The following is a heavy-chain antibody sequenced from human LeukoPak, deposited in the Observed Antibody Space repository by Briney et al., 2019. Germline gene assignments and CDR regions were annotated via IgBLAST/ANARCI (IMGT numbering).Heavy chain of an antibody. CDR2: IYHSGST. V-gene: IGHV4-30-2*01. J-gene: IGHJ3*02. D-gene: IGHD3-10*01. Sequence: KPSQTLSLTCAFSGGSISSGGYSWSWIRQPPGKGLEWIGYIYHSGSTYYNPSLKGRVTISVDRSKNQFSLKLSSVTAADTAVYYCAREHEPRRGAFDIWGQGTMVTVSS. CDR1: GGSISSGGYS. CDR3: AREHEPRRGAFDI.